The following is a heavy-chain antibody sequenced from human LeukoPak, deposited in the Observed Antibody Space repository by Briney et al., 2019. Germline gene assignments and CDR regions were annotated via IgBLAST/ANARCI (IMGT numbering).Heavy chain of an antibody. CDR3: VKDRTMVRGVMLYYYYGMDV. V-gene: IGHV3-64D*06. J-gene: IGHJ6*04. CDR2: ISSNGGST. D-gene: IGHD3-10*01. CDR1: GFTFSSYA. Sequence: GGSLRLSCSASGFTFSSYAMHWVRQAPGKGLEYVSAISSNGGSTYYADSVKGRFTTSRDNSKNTLYLQMSSLRAEDTAVYYCVKDRTMVRGVMLYYYYGMDVWGKGTTVTVSS.